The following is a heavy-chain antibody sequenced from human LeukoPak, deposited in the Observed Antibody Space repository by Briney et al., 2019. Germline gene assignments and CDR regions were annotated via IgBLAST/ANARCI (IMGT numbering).Heavy chain of an antibody. CDR3: AGSIAAAGTKYFQH. Sequence: PGGSLRLSCAASGFTFSSYEMNWVRQAPGKGLEWVSYISSSGSTIYYADSEKGRFTISRDNAKNSLYLQMNSLRAEDTAVYYCAGSIAAAGTKYFQHWGQGTLVTVSS. J-gene: IGHJ1*01. CDR2: ISSSGSTI. D-gene: IGHD6-13*01. CDR1: GFTFSSYE. V-gene: IGHV3-48*03.